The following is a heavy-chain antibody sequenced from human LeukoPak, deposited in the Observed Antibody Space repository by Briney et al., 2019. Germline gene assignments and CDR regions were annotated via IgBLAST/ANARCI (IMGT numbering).Heavy chain of an antibody. CDR1: GFTFSDYD. V-gene: IGHV3-23*01. CDR3: AKVWSKYYDSSDTDD. D-gene: IGHD3-22*01. J-gene: IGHJ4*02. Sequence: QPGGSLRLSCVASGFTFSDYDMNWVRQAPMKGLEWASAIRGNSDTTYYADSVKGRFAISRDNSKNTLYLQMNSLRAEDTAVYYCAKVWSKYYDSSDTDDWGQGTLVTVSS. CDR2: IRGNSDTT.